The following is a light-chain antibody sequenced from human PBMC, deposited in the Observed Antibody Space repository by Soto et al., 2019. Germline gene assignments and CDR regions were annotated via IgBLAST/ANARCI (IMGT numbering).Light chain of an antibody. V-gene: IGLV4-69*01. CDR1: SGHSSYA. Sequence: QSVLTQSPSASASLGASVKLTCTLSSGHSSYAITWHQQQPEKGPRYLMKLNSDGSHNKGDGIPDRFSGSSSGAERYLTISSLQSEDEADYYCQTRGTGIQVVFGGGTKLTVL. J-gene: IGLJ2*01. CDR2: LNSDGSH. CDR3: QTRGTGIQVV.